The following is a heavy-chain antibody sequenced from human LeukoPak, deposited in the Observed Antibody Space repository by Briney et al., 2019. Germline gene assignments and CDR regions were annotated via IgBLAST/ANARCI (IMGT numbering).Heavy chain of an antibody. CDR1: AGSISSGGYY. J-gene: IGHJ3*02. CDR2: IYYSGST. V-gene: IGHV4-31*03. D-gene: IGHD3-3*01. Sequence: SETLSLTCTVSAGSISSGGYYWSWLRQHPGKGLEWIGYIYYSGSTYYNPSLKSRVTISVDTSKNQFSLKLSSVTAADTAVYYCARSYYDFWSGYYSGGHAFDIWGQGTMVTVSS. CDR3: ARSYYDFWSGYYSGGHAFDI.